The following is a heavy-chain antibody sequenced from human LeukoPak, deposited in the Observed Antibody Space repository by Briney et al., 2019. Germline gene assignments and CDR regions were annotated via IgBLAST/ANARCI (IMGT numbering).Heavy chain of an antibody. V-gene: IGHV4-34*01. Sequence: SETLSLTCAVYGGSFSDYYWTWIRQPPGKGLEWSGEINHSGVTYYNPSLKSRVTISLDPSKNQYSLRLTSVTAADTAVYYCATEPGYCSGGSCYGGWFDPWGQGTLVTVSS. CDR1: GGSFSDYY. CDR3: ATEPGYCSGGSCYGGWFDP. CDR2: INHSGVT. J-gene: IGHJ5*02. D-gene: IGHD2-15*01.